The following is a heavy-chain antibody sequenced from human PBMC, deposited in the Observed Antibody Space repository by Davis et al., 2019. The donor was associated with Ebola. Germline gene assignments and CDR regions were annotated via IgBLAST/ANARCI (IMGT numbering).Heavy chain of an antibody. CDR2: IKQDGSEK. CDR3: ARDPIVVVPLYYYYYGMDV. D-gene: IGHD2-15*01. CDR1: GFTFSPSW. Sequence: GGSLRLSCAASGFTFSPSWMSWVRQAPGNRLEWVANIKQDGSEKYYVDSVKGRFTISRDNAKNSLYLQMNSLRAEETAVYYCARDPIVVVPLYYYYYGMDVWGQGTTVTVSS. J-gene: IGHJ6*02. V-gene: IGHV3-7*03.